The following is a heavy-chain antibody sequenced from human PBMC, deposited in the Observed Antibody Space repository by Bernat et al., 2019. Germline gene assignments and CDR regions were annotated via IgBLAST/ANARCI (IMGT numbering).Heavy chain of an antibody. D-gene: IGHD1-26*01. CDR1: GGSISSRSYY. CDR3: ARVVGANYFDY. V-gene: IGHV4-39*01. CDR2: IYYSGST. J-gene: IGHJ4*02. Sequence: QLQLQESGPGLVRPSETLSLTCTVSGGSISSRSYYWGWIRQPPGKGLEWIGTIYYSGSTYYNPSLKSRVTISVDTSKNQFSLKLSSVTAADMAVYSCARVVGANYFDYWGQGTLVTVSS.